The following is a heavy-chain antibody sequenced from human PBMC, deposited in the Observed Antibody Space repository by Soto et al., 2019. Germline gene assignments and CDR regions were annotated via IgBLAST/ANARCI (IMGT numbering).Heavy chain of an antibody. D-gene: IGHD3-22*01. J-gene: IGHJ4*02. V-gene: IGHV3-33*01. CDR2: IWYDGSNK. CDR3: AREGLDYYDSSGYYGDYFDY. CDR1: GFTFGSYG. Sequence: VGSLRLSCAASGFTFGSYGMHGVRQAPVKVLEWVAVIWYDGSNKYYADSVKVRFTISRDNSKNTLYLQMNSLRAEDTAVYYCAREGLDYYDSSGYYGDYFDYWGQGTLVTVSS.